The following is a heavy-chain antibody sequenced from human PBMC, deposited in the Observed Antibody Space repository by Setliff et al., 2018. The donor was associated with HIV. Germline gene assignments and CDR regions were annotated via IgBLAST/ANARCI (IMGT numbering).Heavy chain of an antibody. Sequence: ASVKVSCKASGYTLTGYYMHWVRLAPGLGPEWMGWINPHSGNTDFAQRFQGRITMTRDTSINTVYMDLSRLTSDDTGIYYCARGGALSGFFFPNWLDPWGQRTLVTVSS. D-gene: IGHD6-19*01. CDR2: INPHSGNT. CDR3: ARGGALSGFFFPNWLDP. V-gene: IGHV1-2*02. J-gene: IGHJ5*02. CDR1: GYTLTGYY.